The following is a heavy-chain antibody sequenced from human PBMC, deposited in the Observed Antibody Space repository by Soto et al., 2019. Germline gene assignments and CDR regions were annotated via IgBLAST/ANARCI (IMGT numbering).Heavy chain of an antibody. CDR1: GFTFSNYD. CDR3: SKDRTTRITSGYPFYPYGMDD. J-gene: IGHJ6*02. D-gene: IGHD5-18*01. Sequence: EVQLSESGGGLVQPGRSLRLSCAASGFTFSNYDMSWVRQAPGKGLDWVSAISVSRSYTHYADSVKGRFTISRDNSKNPLYLQPPSLRAEATCAYHCSKDRTTRITSGYPFYPYGMDDWGQGTTVTVPS. CDR2: ISVSRSYT. V-gene: IGHV3-23*01.